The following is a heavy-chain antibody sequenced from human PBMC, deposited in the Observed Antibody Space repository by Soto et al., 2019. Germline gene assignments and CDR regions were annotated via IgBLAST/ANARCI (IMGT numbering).Heavy chain of an antibody. Sequence: PSETLSLTCAVSGGSFTSNNWWTWVRQPPGQGLEWIGEIYRTGSTNYNPSLKSRVTISLDKSENQFSLKVTSLTAADTAVYYCASRDPGTSVDDWGQGTLGTVSS. CDR2: IYRTGST. V-gene: IGHV4-4*02. CDR1: GGSFTSNNW. CDR3: ASRDPGTSVDD. J-gene: IGHJ4*02. D-gene: IGHD1-7*01.